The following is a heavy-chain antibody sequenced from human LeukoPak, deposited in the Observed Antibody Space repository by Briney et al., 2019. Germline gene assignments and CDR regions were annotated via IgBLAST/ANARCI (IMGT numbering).Heavy chain of an antibody. Sequence: GGSLRLSCAASGFTFSSYGMHWVRQAPGKGLEWVADIWYDGSNKYYADSMKGRFTISRDNSKNTLYLQMNSLRAEDTAVYYCAKDREEWFGTSYMDVWGKGTTVTVSS. CDR3: AKDREEWFGTSYMDV. CDR1: GFTFSSYG. V-gene: IGHV3-33*06. CDR2: IWYDGSNK. J-gene: IGHJ6*03. D-gene: IGHD3-10*01.